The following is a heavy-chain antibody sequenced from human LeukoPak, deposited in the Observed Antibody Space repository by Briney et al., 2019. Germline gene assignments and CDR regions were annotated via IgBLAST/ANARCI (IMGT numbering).Heavy chain of an antibody. CDR2: INHSGST. Sequence: PSETLSLTCAVYGGSFSGYYWSWIRQPPGKGLEWIGEINHSGSTNYNPSLKSRVTISVDTSKNQFSLKLSSVTAADTAVYYCARGSSGSGSYYRHPQTPYFDYWGQRTLVTVSS. D-gene: IGHD3-10*01. V-gene: IGHV4-34*01. CDR1: GGSFSGYY. J-gene: IGHJ4*02. CDR3: ARGSSGSGSYYRHPQTPYFDY.